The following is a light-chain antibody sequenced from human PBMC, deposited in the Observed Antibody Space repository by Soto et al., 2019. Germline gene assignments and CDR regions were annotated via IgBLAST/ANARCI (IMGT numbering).Light chain of an antibody. CDR3: QQSYSTPWT. CDR2: ASS. J-gene: IGKJ1*01. V-gene: IGKV1-39*01. CDR1: GGISIF. Sequence: DIPMTQSPSSLSASLGDRVTITCRASGGISIFLNWYQQIPGKAPKLLIYASSILQSGVPSRFSGSGSGTDFTLIISSLQPEDFATYYCQQSYSTPWTFGQGTKVEIK.